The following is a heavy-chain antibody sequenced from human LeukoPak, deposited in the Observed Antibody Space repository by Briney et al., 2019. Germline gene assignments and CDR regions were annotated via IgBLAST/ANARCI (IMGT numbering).Heavy chain of an antibody. D-gene: IGHD1-1*01. J-gene: IGHJ3*02. CDR1: GYSISSGYY. Sequence: SETLSLTCTVSGYSISSGYYWSWIRQPAGKGLEWIGRIYTSGSTNYNPSLKSRVTMSVDTSKNQFSLKLSSVTAADTAVYYCARANLFGDAFDIWGQGTMVTVSS. CDR3: ARANLFGDAFDI. V-gene: IGHV4-4*07. CDR2: IYTSGST.